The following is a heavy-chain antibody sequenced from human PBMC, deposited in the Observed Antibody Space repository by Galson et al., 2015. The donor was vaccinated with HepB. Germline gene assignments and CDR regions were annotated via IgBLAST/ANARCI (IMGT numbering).Heavy chain of an antibody. J-gene: IGHJ3*02. V-gene: IGHV3-30*04. CDR3: ASFYYYDSSGYYKLNNHAFDI. CDR2: ISYDGSNK. CDR1: GFTFNSYA. Sequence: SLRLSCAASGFTFNSYAMHWVRQAPGKGLEWVAVISYDGSNKYYADSVKGRFTISRDNSKNTLYLQMNSLRAEDTAVYYCASFYYYDSSGYYKLNNHAFDIWGQGTMVTVSS. D-gene: IGHD3-22*01.